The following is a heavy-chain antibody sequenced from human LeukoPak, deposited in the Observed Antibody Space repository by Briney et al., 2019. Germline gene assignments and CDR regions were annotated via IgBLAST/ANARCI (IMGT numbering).Heavy chain of an antibody. V-gene: IGHV3-64*01. CDR3: ARVMSGSGSKYFDY. D-gene: IGHD3-10*01. J-gene: IGHJ4*01. Sequence: GGSLRLSCAASGFTFSSFPMQWVRQVPGKGLEYVSAISSTGETSYYANSVKDRFTISRDNSKNTLHLQMGSLRAEDMGVYYCARVMSGSGSKYFDYWGHGTLVTVSS. CDR1: GFTFSSFP. CDR2: ISSTGETS.